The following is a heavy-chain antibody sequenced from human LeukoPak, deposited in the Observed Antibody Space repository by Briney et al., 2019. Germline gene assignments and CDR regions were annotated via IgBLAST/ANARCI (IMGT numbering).Heavy chain of an antibody. CDR3: ARVWNDGLIDDY. J-gene: IGHJ4*02. CDR1: GYTFTSYG. D-gene: IGHD1-1*01. V-gene: IGHV1-18*01. CDR2: ISAYNGNT. Sequence: ASVKVSCKASGYTFTSYGISWLRQAPGQGLEWMGRISAYNGNTNYAQKLQGRVTMTTDTSTSTAYMELRSLRSDDTAVYYCARVWNDGLIDDYWGQGTLVTVSS.